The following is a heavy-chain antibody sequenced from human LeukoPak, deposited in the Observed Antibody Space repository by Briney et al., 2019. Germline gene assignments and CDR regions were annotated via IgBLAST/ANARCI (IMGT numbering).Heavy chain of an antibody. D-gene: IGHD3-16*01. Sequence: SETLSLTCTVSGASMSSYYWSWIWQPPGKGLEGLGYIYYSGSTNYNPSLKSRVTISVDTSKNQFTLKLSSVTAADTAVYYCARGRYGWLPFDYWGQGTLVTVSS. CDR1: GASMSSYY. CDR3: ARGRYGWLPFDY. V-gene: IGHV4-59*01. CDR2: IYYSGST. J-gene: IGHJ4*02.